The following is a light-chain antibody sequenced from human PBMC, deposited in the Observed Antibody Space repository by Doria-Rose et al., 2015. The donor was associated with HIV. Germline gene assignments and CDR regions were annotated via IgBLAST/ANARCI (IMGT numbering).Light chain of an antibody. CDR3: HQYGTSWT. V-gene: IGKV3-20*01. CDR2: DGS. CDR1: QSFSSTY. J-gene: IGKJ1*01. Sequence: TQSPGTLSLSPGERATLSCRASQSFSSTYLAWYQQKPGQAPSLPIYDGSTRATGIPDRFSDSGSGTDFTLTINRLEPEDFALYYCHQYGTSWTFGQGTKVEI.